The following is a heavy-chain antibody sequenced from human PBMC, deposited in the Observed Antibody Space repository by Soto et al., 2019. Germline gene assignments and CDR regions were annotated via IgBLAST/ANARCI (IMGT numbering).Heavy chain of an antibody. J-gene: IGHJ4*02. V-gene: IGHV4-31*03. CDR2: IYYSGST. Sequence: SETLSLTCTVSGGSISSGGYYWSWIRQHPGKGLEWIGYIYYSGSTYYNPSLKSRVTISVDTSKNQFSLKLSSVTAADTAVYYCARALGYCSSTRCYKGGYYFDYWGQGNLVTVSS. D-gene: IGHD2-2*02. CDR3: ARALGYCSSTRCYKGGYYFDY. CDR1: GGSISSGGYY.